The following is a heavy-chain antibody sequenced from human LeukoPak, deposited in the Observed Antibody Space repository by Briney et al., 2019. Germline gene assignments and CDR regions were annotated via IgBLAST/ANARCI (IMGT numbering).Heavy chain of an antibody. Sequence: GGSLRLSCAASGFTFSSYSMNWVRQAPGKGLEWVSYISSSSSTIYYADSVKGRFTISRDNAKNSLYLQMNSLRAEDTAVYYCARVLRHGDGGGSYPLPVSYFDYWGQGTLVTVSS. CDR1: GFTFSSYS. CDR3: ARVLRHGDGGGSYPLPVSYFDY. D-gene: IGHD1-26*01. J-gene: IGHJ4*02. V-gene: IGHV3-48*01. CDR2: ISSSSSTI.